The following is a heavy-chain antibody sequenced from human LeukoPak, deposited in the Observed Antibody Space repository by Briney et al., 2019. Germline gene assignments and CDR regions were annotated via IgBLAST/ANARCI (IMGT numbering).Heavy chain of an antibody. Sequence: GESLKISCKGSGYSFTSYWIGWVRQMPGKGPEWVAIIYPSNSDIKYSPSFQGQVTISADKSITTAYLQWSSLQASDTAMYYCVRGQLGFDYWGQGTLVTVSS. J-gene: IGHJ4*02. V-gene: IGHV5-51*01. CDR2: IYPSNSDI. D-gene: IGHD7-27*01. CDR3: VRGQLGFDY. CDR1: GYSFTSYW.